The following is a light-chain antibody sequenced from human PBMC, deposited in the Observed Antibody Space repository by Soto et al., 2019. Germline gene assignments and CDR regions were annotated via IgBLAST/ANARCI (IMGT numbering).Light chain of an antibody. CDR1: QSISRY. J-gene: IGKJ4*01. CDR3: QQSYSTPRT. V-gene: IGKV1-39*01. Sequence: DIQMPQSPSSLSASVGDRVTITCRASQSISRYLNWYQQKPGKAPKFLIFAASNLHSGVPSRFSGSGSGTDFTLTISSLQPEDFATYYCQQSYSTPRTLGGGTKVEIK. CDR2: AAS.